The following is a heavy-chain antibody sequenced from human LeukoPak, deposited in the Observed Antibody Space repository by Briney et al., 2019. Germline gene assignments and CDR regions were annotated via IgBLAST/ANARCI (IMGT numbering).Heavy chain of an antibody. Sequence: SETLSLTCAVYGGSFSGYYWSWIRQPPGKGLEWIGEIYHSGSTNYNPSLKSRVTISVDTSKKQFSLKLSSVTAADTAVYYCARGVDYYGVWGQGTLVTVSS. D-gene: IGHD3-10*01. J-gene: IGHJ4*02. CDR3: ARGVDYYGV. V-gene: IGHV4-34*01. CDR2: IYHSGST. CDR1: GGSFSGYY.